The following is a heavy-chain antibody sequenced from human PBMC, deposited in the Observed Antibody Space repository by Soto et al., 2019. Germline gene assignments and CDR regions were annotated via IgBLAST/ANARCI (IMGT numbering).Heavy chain of an antibody. CDR2: ISYDGSNK. CDR1: GFTFSSYG. Sequence: GGSLRLSCAASGFTFSSYGMHWVRQAPGKGLEWVAVISYDGSNKYYADSVKGRFTISRDNSKNTLYLQMNSLRAEDTAVYYCAKDRETYYDFWSGYYVSGFDYWGQGTLVTVSS. D-gene: IGHD3-3*01. CDR3: AKDRETYYDFWSGYYVSGFDY. J-gene: IGHJ4*02. V-gene: IGHV3-30*18.